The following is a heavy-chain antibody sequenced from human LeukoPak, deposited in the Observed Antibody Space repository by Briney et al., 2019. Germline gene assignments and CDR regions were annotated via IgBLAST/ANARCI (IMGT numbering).Heavy chain of an antibody. D-gene: IGHD2/OR15-2a*01. CDR3: ARERRRSMAEGFDY. CDR2: MNPNSGNT. V-gene: IGHV1-8*01. Sequence: ASVKVSCKASGYTFTSYDINWVRQATGQGLEWMGWMNPNSGNTGYAQKFQGRVTMTRNTSISTAYMELSSLRSEDTAVYYCARERRRSMAEGFDYWGQGTLVTVSS. J-gene: IGHJ4*02. CDR1: GYTFTSYD.